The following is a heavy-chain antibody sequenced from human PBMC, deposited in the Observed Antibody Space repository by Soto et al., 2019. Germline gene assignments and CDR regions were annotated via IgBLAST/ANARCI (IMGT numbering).Heavy chain of an antibody. CDR3: AREDYDILTGYKDY. CDR1: GYTFTSYG. J-gene: IGHJ4*02. Sequence: GASVKVSCKASGYTFTSYGIGWVRQAPGQGLERMGWISVYNGNTNNAQKFQDRVTMTTDTSASTAYMELSSLRSEDTAVYYCAREDYDILTGYKDYWGQGTLVTVSS. V-gene: IGHV1-18*01. D-gene: IGHD3-9*01. CDR2: ISVYNGNT.